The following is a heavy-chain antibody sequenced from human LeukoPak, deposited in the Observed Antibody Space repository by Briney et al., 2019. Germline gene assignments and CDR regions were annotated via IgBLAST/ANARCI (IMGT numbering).Heavy chain of an antibody. CDR1: GFTFSSYS. J-gene: IGHJ4*02. CDR2: ISSSSSYI. Sequence: PGGSLRLSCAASGFTFSSYSMNSVRQAPGKGLEWVSSISSSSSYIYYADSVKGRFTISRDNAKNSLYLQMNSLRAEDTAVYYCARASTMVRGAPPYYFDYWGQGTLVTVSS. V-gene: IGHV3-21*01. D-gene: IGHD3-10*01. CDR3: ARASTMVRGAPPYYFDY.